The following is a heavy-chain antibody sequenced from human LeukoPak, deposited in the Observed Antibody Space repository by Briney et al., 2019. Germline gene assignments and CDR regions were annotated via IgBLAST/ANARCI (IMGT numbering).Heavy chain of an antibody. D-gene: IGHD6-19*01. J-gene: IGHJ5*02. CDR2: IYPDDSDT. CDR3: ARRGVAVAGTLWLDP. CDR1: GYTFENYW. V-gene: IGHV5-51*01. Sequence: RGESLKISCRGSGYTFENYWIAWVRQLPGQGLDWMGIIYPDDSDTTYNPSFEGHVTISVDKSIKTAYLQWDSLEASDTAIYYCARRGVAVAGTLWLDPWGQGTLVTVSS.